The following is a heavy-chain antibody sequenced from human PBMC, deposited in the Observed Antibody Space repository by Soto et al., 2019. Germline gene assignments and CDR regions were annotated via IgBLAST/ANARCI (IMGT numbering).Heavy chain of an antibody. CDR2: INHSGGT. D-gene: IGHD3-22*01. CDR1: GGSLTGSY. CDR3: ARGAYYYDSSGYHPT. Sequence: QVQLQQWGAGLLKPSETLSLNCAVYGGSLTGSYWSWIRQAPGKGLEWIGEINHSGGTNYNPSLKSGVTISLVTSKNQVSLRLTSVTAADTAVYYCARGAYYYDSSGYHPTWGQGALVTVSS. V-gene: IGHV4-34*01. J-gene: IGHJ5*02.